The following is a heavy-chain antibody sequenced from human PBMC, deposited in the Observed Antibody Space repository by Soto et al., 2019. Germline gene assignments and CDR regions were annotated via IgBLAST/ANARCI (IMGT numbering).Heavy chain of an antibody. CDR3: ARDTAPSAV. CDR1: GYTFTNYA. J-gene: IGHJ6*02. Sequence: QVQLVQSGAEVKKPGASVKVSCKASGYTFTNYAMHWVRQAPGQRLEWMGWINAGNGNTKYSQKFKGSVTITRDTSASTAYMGLSSLRSEDTAVYYCARDTAPSAVWGQGTTVTVSS. CDR2: INAGNGNT. D-gene: IGHD4-17*01. V-gene: IGHV1-3*01.